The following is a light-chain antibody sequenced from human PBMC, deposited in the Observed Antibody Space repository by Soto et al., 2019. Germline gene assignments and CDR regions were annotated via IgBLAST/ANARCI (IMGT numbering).Light chain of an antibody. V-gene: IGKV3-20*01. CDR3: QQYGSSLLFT. CDR1: QSVSSSY. Sequence: EIVLTQSPGTLSLSPGERATLSCRASQSVSSSYLAWYQQKPGQAPRLLIYGASSRATGIPDRFSGSGSGTDLTLTISRLEPEDFAVYSCQQYGSSLLFTCGPGTKVDIK. CDR2: GAS. J-gene: IGKJ3*01.